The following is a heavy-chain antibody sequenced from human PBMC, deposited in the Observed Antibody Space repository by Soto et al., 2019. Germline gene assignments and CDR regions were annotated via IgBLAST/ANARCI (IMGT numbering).Heavy chain of an antibody. CDR2: IIPIFGTA. CDR1: GGTFSSYA. CDR3: AGKDSGSYYGGAFDI. V-gene: IGHV1-69*13. J-gene: IGHJ3*02. Sequence: SVKVSCKASGGTFSSYAISWVRQAPGQGLEWMGGIIPIFGTANYAQKFQGRVTITADESTSTAYMELSSLRSEDTAVYYCAGKDSGSYYGGAFDIWGQGTMVTVSS. D-gene: IGHD1-26*01.